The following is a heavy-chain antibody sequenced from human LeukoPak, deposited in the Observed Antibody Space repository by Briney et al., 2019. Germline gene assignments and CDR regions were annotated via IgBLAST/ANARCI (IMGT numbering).Heavy chain of an antibody. J-gene: IGHJ4*02. D-gene: IGHD3-10*01. CDR2: IYQSGST. CDR3: ARHFPEYGPFDY. V-gene: IGHV4-30-2*01. Sequence: PSETLSLTCTVSGGSISSGGYYWSWIRQPPGKGLEWIGYIYQSGSTYYNPSLKSRVTISVDRSKNQFSLKLSSVTAADTAVYYCARHFPEYGPFDYWGQGTLVTVSS. CDR1: GGSISSGGYY.